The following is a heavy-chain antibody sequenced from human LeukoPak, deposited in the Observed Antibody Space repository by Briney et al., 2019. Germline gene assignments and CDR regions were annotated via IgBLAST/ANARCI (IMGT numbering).Heavy chain of an antibody. V-gene: IGHV4-4*09. CDR2: IYTSGST. CDR3: ARLDGGNGAFDY. CDR1: GGSISSYY. Sequence: SETLSLTCTVPGGSISSYYWSWIRQPPGKGLEWIGYIYTSGSTNYNPSLKSRVTISVDTSKNQFSLKLSSVTAADTAVYYCARLDGGNGAFDYWGQGTLVTVSS. D-gene: IGHD4-23*01. J-gene: IGHJ4*02.